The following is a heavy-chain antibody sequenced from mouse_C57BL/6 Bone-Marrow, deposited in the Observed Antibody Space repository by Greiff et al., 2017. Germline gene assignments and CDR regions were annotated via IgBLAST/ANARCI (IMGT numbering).Heavy chain of an antibody. Sequence: VKLQQSGAELARPGASVKLSCKASGYTFTSYGISWVKQRTGQGLEWIGEIYPRSGNPYYNEKFKGKATLTADKSSSTAYMELRSLTSEDSAVYFCAREKLRDYFDYWGQGTTLTVSS. CDR2: IYPRSGNP. V-gene: IGHV1-81*01. CDR1: GYTFTSYG. J-gene: IGHJ2*01. CDR3: AREKLRDYFDY. D-gene: IGHD1-1*01.